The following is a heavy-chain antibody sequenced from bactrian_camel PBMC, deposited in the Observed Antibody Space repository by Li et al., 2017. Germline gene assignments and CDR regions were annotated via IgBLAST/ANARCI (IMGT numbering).Heavy chain of an antibody. J-gene: IGHJ6*01. CDR3: AAMSAIFSCSGGL. V-gene: IGHV3S55*01. CDR1: GLAFANSC. D-gene: IGHD4*01. Sequence: HVQLVESGGGSVQAGGSLRLSCTASGLAFANSCMGWFRQAPGKEREGVAAIGNDGDTTYADSVKGRFTISKDNAKKTLYLQMNMLQPDDTAMYYCAAMSAIFSCSGGLLGPGDPGHRL. CDR2: IGNDGDT.